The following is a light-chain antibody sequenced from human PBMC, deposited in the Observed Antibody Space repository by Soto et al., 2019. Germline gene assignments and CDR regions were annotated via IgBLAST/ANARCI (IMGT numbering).Light chain of an antibody. J-gene: IGKJ1*01. V-gene: IGKV3-20*01. Sequence: EIVLTQSPGTLSLSPGERATLSCRASQSVSSSYLAWYQQKPGQAPRLLIYGASTRATGIPARFSGSGSGTDFTLTISILEPEDFAVYYCQQYGSSGTFGQGTKVDI. CDR1: QSVSSSY. CDR2: GAS. CDR3: QQYGSSGT.